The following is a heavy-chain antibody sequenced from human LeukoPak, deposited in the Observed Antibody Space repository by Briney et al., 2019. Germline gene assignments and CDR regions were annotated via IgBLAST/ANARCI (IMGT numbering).Heavy chain of an antibody. CDR1: GFSVSDYY. V-gene: IGHV3-11*01. CDR2: IGSSSSGTPI. CDR3: ARENQFNTGWTPPGY. Sequence: GGSLRLSCAASGFSVSDYYMTWIRQAPGKGLEWVSYIGSSSSGTPIYYPDSVRGRFTISRDTAKNSLYLQMNSLTAEDTAIYYCARENQFNTGWTPPGYWGQGTLVTVSS. D-gene: IGHD6-19*01. J-gene: IGHJ4*02.